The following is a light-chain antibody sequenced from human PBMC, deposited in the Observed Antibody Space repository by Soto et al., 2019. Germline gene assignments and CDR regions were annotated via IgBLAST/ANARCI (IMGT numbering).Light chain of an antibody. V-gene: IGKV1-5*01. CDR3: QQYSSYSRT. CDR1: QSISSW. CDR2: DAS. J-gene: IGKJ1*01. Sequence: DIQMTQSPSTLSASVGDRVTITCRASQSISSWSAWYQQKPGKAPKVLIYDASSLESGVPSRFSGSGSGTEFTLTISSLQPDDFATYFCQQYSSYSRTFGQGTKVEIK.